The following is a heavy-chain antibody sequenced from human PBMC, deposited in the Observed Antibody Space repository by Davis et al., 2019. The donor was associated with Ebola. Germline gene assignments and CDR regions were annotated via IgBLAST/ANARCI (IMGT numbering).Heavy chain of an antibody. D-gene: IGHD2-15*01. CDR2: INHSGRA. CDR3: ARVVFVAGATPSWYFDL. V-gene: IGHV4-34*01. Sequence: MPSETLSLTCAVYGGSFSGYYWSWIRQPPGKGLEWIGEINHSGRANYHSSLKSRVTISVDTSKNQFSLKLSSVTAADTAVYYCARVVFVAGATPSWYFDLWGRGTLVTVSP. CDR1: GGSFSGYY. J-gene: IGHJ2*01.